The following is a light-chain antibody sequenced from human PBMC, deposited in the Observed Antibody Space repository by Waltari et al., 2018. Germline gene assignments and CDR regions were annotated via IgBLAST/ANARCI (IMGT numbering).Light chain of an antibody. CDR1: QTITGSW. V-gene: IGKV3-20*01. J-gene: IGKJ4*01. CDR3: QQYDGSVVT. Sequence: EIVLTQSPGTLSVSPGERVTVSCRASQTITGSWLTWYHQKPGQAPRLLIYGASNRAPGIPDRFSGSWSVTDFTLTSSRLEPEDSAVYYCQQYDGSVVTFGGGTKVEIK. CDR2: GAS.